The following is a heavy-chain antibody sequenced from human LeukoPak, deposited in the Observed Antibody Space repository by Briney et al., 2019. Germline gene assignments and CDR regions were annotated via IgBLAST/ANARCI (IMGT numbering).Heavy chain of an antibody. Sequence: PGGSLRLSCAASGFTFSSFGMHWVRQAPGKGLEWVAGISYDGSSKYYADSVKGRFTISRDNSRNTLYLQMNSLRAEDTAVYYCARGPRLPQYFQYWGQGTLVTVSS. J-gene: IGHJ1*01. CDR2: ISYDGSSK. D-gene: IGHD3-16*01. CDR1: GFTFSSFG. CDR3: ARGPRLPQYFQY. V-gene: IGHV3-30*03.